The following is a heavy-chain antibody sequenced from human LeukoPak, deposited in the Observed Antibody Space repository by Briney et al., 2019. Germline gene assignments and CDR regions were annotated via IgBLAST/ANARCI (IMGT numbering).Heavy chain of an antibody. CDR3: ATELPGYGSY. CDR2: IYYSGST. Sequence: SETLSLTCTVSGGSISSSSYYWGWIRQPPGKGLEWIGSIYYSGSTNYNPSLKSRVTISLDTSKNQFSLRLSSVTAADTAVYYCATELPGYGSYWGQGTLVTVSS. D-gene: IGHD4-17*01. J-gene: IGHJ4*02. V-gene: IGHV4-39*07. CDR1: GGSISSSSYY.